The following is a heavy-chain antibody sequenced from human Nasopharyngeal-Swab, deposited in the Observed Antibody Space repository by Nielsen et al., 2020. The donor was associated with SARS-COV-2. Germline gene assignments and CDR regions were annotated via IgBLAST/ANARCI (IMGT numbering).Heavy chain of an antibody. CDR2: IYYSGST. Sequence: IRQSPGKGLEWIGYIYYSGSTYYNPSLKSRVTISVDTSKNQFSLKLSSVTAADTAVYYCARDGYDFWSGYLRGTGRYYYYYYMDVWGKGTTVTVSS. J-gene: IGHJ6*03. D-gene: IGHD3-3*01. CDR3: ARDGYDFWSGYLRGTGRYYYYYYMDV. V-gene: IGHV4-30-4*01.